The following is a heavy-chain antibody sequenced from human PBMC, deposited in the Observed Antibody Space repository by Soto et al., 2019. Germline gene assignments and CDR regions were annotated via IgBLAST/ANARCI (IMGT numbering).Heavy chain of an antibody. CDR1: GGTFSSYA. V-gene: IGHV1-69*13. J-gene: IGHJ4*02. Sequence: SVKVSCKASGGTFSSYAISWVRQAPGQGLEWMGGITPIFGTANYAQKFQGRVTITADESTSTAYMELSSLRSEDTAVYYCARCTYSSSWYWDYFDYWGQGTLVTVSS. D-gene: IGHD6-13*01. CDR3: ARCTYSSSWYWDYFDY. CDR2: ITPIFGTA.